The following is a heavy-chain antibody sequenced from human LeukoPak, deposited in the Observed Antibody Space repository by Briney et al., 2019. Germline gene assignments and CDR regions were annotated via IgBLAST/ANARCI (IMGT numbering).Heavy chain of an antibody. D-gene: IGHD3-22*01. Sequence: PGGSLRLSCAASGFTFSSYAMSWVRQAPGKGLEWVSAISGSGGSTYYADSVKGRFTISRDNSKNKLYLQMNSLRAEDTAVYYCAKDTPYYYDSSGYEYWGQGTLVTVSS. CDR2: ISGSGGST. J-gene: IGHJ4*02. V-gene: IGHV3-23*01. CDR3: AKDTPYYYDSSGYEY. CDR1: GFTFSSYA.